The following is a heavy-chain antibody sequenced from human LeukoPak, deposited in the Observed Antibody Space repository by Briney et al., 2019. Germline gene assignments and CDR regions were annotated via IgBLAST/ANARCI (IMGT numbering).Heavy chain of an antibody. Sequence: GGSLRLSCATSGFTFSSYAMSWVRQAPGKGLEWVSAISGSGATTYYADSVRGRFSISRDISKNTLYLQMNSLRVEDTAVYYCATSGSGWYRFDYWGQGTLVSVSS. J-gene: IGHJ4*02. V-gene: IGHV3-23*01. CDR3: ATSGSGWYRFDY. CDR2: ISGSGATT. CDR1: GFTFSSYA. D-gene: IGHD6-19*01.